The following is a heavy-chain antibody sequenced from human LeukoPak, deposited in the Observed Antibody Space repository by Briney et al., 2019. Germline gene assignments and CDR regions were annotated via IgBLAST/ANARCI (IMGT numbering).Heavy chain of an antibody. J-gene: IGHJ4*02. CDR1: GYSFNTYW. CDR3: ATDRYCSGGSCSFDY. Sequence: GESLKISCKGSGYSFNTYWIAWVRQMPGKGLEWMGVIYPGDSDTRYSPSFQGQVTMSADTSISTAYLQWNSLKASDTAMYYCATDRYCSGGSCSFDYWGQGTLVTVSS. D-gene: IGHD2-15*01. V-gene: IGHV5-51*01. CDR2: IYPGDSDT.